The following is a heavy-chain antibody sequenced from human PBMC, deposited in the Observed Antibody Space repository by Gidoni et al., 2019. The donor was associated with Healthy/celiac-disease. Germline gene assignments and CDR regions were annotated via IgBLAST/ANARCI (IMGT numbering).Heavy chain of an antibody. V-gene: IGHV1-69*01. CDR3: ARTSGYQYYFDY. D-gene: IGHD3-3*01. CDR2: IIPIFGTA. Sequence: QVQLDQSGAEVKKPGSSVKVSCKASGGTFRSYAISWVRQAPGQGLEWMGGIIPIFGTANYAQKFQGRVTITADESTSTAYRELSSLRSEDTAVYYCARTSGYQYYFDYWGQGTLVTVSS. CDR1: GGTFRSYA. J-gene: IGHJ4*02.